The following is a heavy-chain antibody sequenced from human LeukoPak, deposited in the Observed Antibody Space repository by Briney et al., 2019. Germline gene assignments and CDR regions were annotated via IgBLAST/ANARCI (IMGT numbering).Heavy chain of an antibody. CDR3: AGGSSWYADYMDV. CDR2: IYTSGST. J-gene: IGHJ6*03. V-gene: IGHV4-61*02. CDR1: GGSISSGSYY. Sequence: SETLSLTCTVSGGSISSGSYYWSWIRQPAGKGLEWIGRIYTSGSTNYNPSLKSRVTISVDTSKNQFSLKLSSVTAADTAVYYCAGGSSWYADYMDVWGKGTTVTISS. D-gene: IGHD6-13*01.